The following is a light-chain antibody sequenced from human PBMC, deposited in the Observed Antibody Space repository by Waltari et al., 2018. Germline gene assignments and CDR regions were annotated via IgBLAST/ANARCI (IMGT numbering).Light chain of an antibody. V-gene: IGKV3-11*01. J-gene: IGKJ4*01. CDR2: HAS. Sequence: IVLTQSPATLSLSPGERATLSCRASQSVSNFLAWYQQKPGQAPRLLIYHASKRDTDIPDRFSGRGSGTDFTLTISSLEPGDSAVYYCQQRANWPPLTFGGGTRVEI. CDR3: QQRANWPPLT. CDR1: QSVSNF.